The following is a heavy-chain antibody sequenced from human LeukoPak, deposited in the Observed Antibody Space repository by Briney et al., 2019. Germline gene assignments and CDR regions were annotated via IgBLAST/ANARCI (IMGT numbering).Heavy chain of an antibody. D-gene: IGHD3-22*01. CDR2: ISYDGNKK. Sequence: GRSLRLSCAASGFTFSTYGMHWVRQAPGKGLEWVAVISYDGNKKYSADSVKGRFTISRDNSKNTLYLQMNSLRADDTAVYYCAKDTGAYYYDSSDNPEPLSYWGQGTLVTVSS. J-gene: IGHJ4*02. CDR3: AKDTGAYYYDSSDNPEPLSY. CDR1: GFTFSTYG. V-gene: IGHV3-30*18.